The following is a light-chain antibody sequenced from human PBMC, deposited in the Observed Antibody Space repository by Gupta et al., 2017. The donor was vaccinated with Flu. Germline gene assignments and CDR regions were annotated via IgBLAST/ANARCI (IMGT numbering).Light chain of an antibody. J-gene: IGKJ1*01. CDR2: GAA. CDR3: QKYGGSLWT. V-gene: IGKV3-20*01. CDR1: QSVSNSF. Sequence: GTLSLSPGERATLSFRASQSVSNSFLAWYQQKPGQAPRLLIYGAASSATGIPDRFSGSGSGTDFTLTIRILEPEDFAVYYCQKYGGSLWTFGQGTTLEIK.